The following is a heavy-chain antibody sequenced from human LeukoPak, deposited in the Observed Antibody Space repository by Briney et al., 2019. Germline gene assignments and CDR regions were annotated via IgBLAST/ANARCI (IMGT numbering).Heavy chain of an antibody. J-gene: IGHJ4*02. V-gene: IGHV3-7*01. CDR3: AREYDFWRYLDY. Sequence: GGSLRLSCAASGFTFSSYWMSWVRQAPGKGLEWVANIKQDGSDKYYVDSVKGRFSISKDNAKNLLFLEMSSLRAEDTAVYHCAREYDFWRYLDYWGQGILVTVSS. CDR1: GFTFSSYW. D-gene: IGHD3-3*01. CDR2: IKQDGSDK.